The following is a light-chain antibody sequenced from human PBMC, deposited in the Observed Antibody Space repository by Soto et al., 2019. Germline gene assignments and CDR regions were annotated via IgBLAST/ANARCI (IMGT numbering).Light chain of an antibody. CDR2: GAS. J-gene: IGKJ1*01. CDR3: QQYGRSGT. CDR1: QSVSSSY. Sequence: EIVLTQSPGTLSLSPGERATLSCRASQSVSSSYLAWYQQKPGQAPRLLIYGASSRATGIPDRFSGSGSGTDFTLTISRLEPEDFAEYYCQQYGRSGTFGQGTKVEIK. V-gene: IGKV3-20*01.